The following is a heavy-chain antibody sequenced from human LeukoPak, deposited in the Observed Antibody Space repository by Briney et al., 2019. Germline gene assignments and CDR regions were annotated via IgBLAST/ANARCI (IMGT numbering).Heavy chain of an antibody. D-gene: IGHD3-22*01. Sequence: SGTLSLTCTVSGGSLSSGRYYWSWIRQPAGKGLDWIGRIYTSVSTNYNPSLKSRVTISVDTSKNQFSLKLSSVTAAETAVYYCARGGWYYYDSSGYYLTRPFDYWGQGTLVTVSS. V-gene: IGHV4-61*02. CDR1: GGSLSSGRYY. J-gene: IGHJ4*02. CDR3: ARGGWYYYDSSGYYLTRPFDY. CDR2: IYTSVST.